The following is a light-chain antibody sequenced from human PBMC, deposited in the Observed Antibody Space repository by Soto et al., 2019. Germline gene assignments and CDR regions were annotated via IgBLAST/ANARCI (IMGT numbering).Light chain of an antibody. J-gene: IGKJ5*01. CDR2: DAS. CDR1: QTFSSH. V-gene: IGKV3-11*01. CDR3: QQRSYWPPVIT. Sequence: EIVLTQSPATLSLSPGERATLSCRASQTFSSHLAWYQQKPGQAPRLLIYDASKRATGIPARFSGRGSGTDFTHTISSLEPEDFAVYYCQQRSYWPPVITFGQGRRLEIK.